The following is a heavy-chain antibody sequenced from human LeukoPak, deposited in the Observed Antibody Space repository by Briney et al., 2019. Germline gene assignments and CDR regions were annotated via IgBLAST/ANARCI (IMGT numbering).Heavy chain of an antibody. V-gene: IGHV3-48*04. CDR2: ISSSGSTI. D-gene: IGHD3-3*01. Sequence: GGSLRLSCAASGFTFSSYGMHWVRQAPGKGLEWVSYISSSGSTIYYADSVKGRFTISSDNAKNSLYLQMNSLRAEDTAVYYCARDNEKHYDFWSGYYVERGYYYMDVWGKGTTVTVSS. CDR1: GFTFSSYG. CDR3: ARDNEKHYDFWSGYYVERGYYYMDV. J-gene: IGHJ6*03.